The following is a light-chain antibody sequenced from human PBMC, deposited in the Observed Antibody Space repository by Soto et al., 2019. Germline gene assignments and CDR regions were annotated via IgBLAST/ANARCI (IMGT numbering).Light chain of an antibody. V-gene: IGLV2-11*01. Sequence: QSVLTQPRSVSGSPGQSVTISCTGTSSDVGGYNYVSWYQQHPGKAPKLMIYDVSKRPSGVPDRFSGSKSGNTASLTISGLQAEDEADYYCCSYAGSYTLVFGGGTKVIVL. CDR1: SSDVGGYNY. CDR2: DVS. J-gene: IGLJ2*01. CDR3: CSYAGSYTLV.